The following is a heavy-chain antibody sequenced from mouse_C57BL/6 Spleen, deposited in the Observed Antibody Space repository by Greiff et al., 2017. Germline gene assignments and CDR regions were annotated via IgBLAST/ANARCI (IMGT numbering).Heavy chain of an antibody. J-gene: IGHJ4*01. Sequence: EVMLVESVGGLVQPGGSLSLSCAASGFTFTDYYMSWVRQPPGKELEWLGFIRNKANGYTTEYSASVKGRSTISRDNSQSILYLQMNALRAEDSATYYCARDRHGYYAMDYWGQGTLVTVSS. V-gene: IGHV7-3*01. CDR3: ARDRHGYYAMDY. CDR1: GFTFTDYY. CDR2: IRNKANGYTT.